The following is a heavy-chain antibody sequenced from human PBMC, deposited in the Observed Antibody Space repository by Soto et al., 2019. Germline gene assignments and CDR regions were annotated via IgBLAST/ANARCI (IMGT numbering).Heavy chain of an antibody. D-gene: IGHD2-15*01. CDR2: ISAYNGNT. CDR3: ARADCTGAYCYSWPFNYGVDV. J-gene: IGHJ6*02. V-gene: IGHV1-18*01. CDR1: GYTFTSYG. Sequence: GASVKVSCKASGYTFTSYGISWVRQAPGQGLEWMGWISAYNGNTNYAQKLQGRVTMTTDTSTSTAYMELRSLRSDDTAVYYCARADCTGAYCYSWPFNYGVDVWGQGTTVTVSS.